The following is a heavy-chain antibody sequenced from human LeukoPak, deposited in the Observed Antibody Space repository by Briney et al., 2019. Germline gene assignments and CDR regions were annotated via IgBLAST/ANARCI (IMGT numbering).Heavy chain of an antibody. V-gene: IGHV4-59*08. D-gene: IGHD4-17*01. CDR1: GGSISSYY. CDR2: IYYSGST. CDR3: ARHFTPDDYGDYVEFFDY. Sequence: PSETLSLTCTVSGGSISSYYWSWIRQPPGKGLEWIGYIYYSGSTNYNPSLKSRVTISVDTSKNQFSLKLSSVTAADTAVYYCARHFTPDDYGDYVEFFDYWGQGTLVTVSS. J-gene: IGHJ4*02.